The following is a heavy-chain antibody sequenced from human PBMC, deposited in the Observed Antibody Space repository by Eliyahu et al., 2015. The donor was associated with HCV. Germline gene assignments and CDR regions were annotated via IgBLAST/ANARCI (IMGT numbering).Heavy chain of an antibody. Sequence: QITLKESGPTLVKPTQTLTLTCTFSGFSLRSSGMGXGXXRQPPGKALEXLALIYWDDDERYSPSLKSRLTIRKDTSKNQVVLTMTNMDPADTATYYCAHENRGTTPLDHWGQGALVTVSS. D-gene: IGHD2-15*01. CDR2: IYWDDDE. V-gene: IGHV2-5*02. CDR3: AHENRGTTPLDH. CDR1: GFSLRSSGMG. J-gene: IGHJ4*02.